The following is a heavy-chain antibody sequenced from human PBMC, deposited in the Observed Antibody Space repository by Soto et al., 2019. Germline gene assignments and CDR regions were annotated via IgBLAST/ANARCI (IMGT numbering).Heavy chain of an antibody. V-gene: IGHV4-39*01. Sequence: SETLSLTCTVSGGSIRSSSYYWGWIRQPPGKGLEWIGSIYYSGSTYYNPSLKSRVTISVDTSKNQFSLKLSSVTAADTAVYYCARLLRNYYYYGMDVWGQGTTVTVS. J-gene: IGHJ6*02. CDR1: GGSIRSSSYY. CDR3: ARLLRNYYYYGMDV. CDR2: IYYSGST.